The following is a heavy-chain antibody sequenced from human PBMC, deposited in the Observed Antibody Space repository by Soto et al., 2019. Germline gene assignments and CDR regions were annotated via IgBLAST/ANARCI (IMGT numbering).Heavy chain of an antibody. V-gene: IGHV4-4*07. D-gene: IGHD3-10*01. CDR1: GGSISSYY. CDR3: ERGYMVRGVPYDY. J-gene: IGHJ4*02. CDR2: IYTSGST. Sequence: RSLTCTVSGGSISSYYWSWIRQPAGKGLEWIGRIYTSGSTNYNPSLKSRVTMSVDTSKNQFSLKLSSVTAADTAVYYCERGYMVRGVPYDYWGKGTLVTVSS.